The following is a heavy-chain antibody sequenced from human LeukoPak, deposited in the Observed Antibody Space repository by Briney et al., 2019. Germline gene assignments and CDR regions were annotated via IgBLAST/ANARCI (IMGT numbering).Heavy chain of an antibody. Sequence: SETLSLTCAVYGGSVSGYSWSWIRQPPGKGLEWIGEINHSGSTNYNPSLKSRVTISVDTSKNQFSLKLSSVTVADTAVYYCARGHITIFGVVIDYMDVWGKGTTVTVSS. CDR2: INHSGST. J-gene: IGHJ6*03. CDR1: GGSVSGYS. D-gene: IGHD3-3*01. V-gene: IGHV4-34*01. CDR3: ARGHITIFGVVIDYMDV.